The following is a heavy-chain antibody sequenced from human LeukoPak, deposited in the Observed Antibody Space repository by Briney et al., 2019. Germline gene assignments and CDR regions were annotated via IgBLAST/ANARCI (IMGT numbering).Heavy chain of an antibody. CDR1: GGSISSSSYY. D-gene: IGHD5-18*01. CDR2: IYYSGST. Sequence: SETLSLTCTVSGGSISSSSYYWGWIRQPPGKGLEWIGSIYYSGSTNYNPSLKSRVTISVDTSKNQFSLKLSSVTAADTAVYYCARGGSWIQLWLVGYYFDYWGQGTLVTVSS. V-gene: IGHV4-39*07. J-gene: IGHJ4*02. CDR3: ARGGSWIQLWLVGYYFDY.